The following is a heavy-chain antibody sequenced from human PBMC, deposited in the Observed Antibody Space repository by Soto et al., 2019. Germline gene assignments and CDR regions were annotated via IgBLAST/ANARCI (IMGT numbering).Heavy chain of an antibody. CDR1: GASISSDNW. CDR2: IYHTGSL. CDR3: ARDLGSRTGRGMDV. V-gene: IGHV4-4*02. J-gene: IGHJ6*01. Sequence: SETLSLTCAVSGASISSDNWWSWVRQAPEQGLEWIGEIYHTGSLTYNPSLKSRVTISVDKPKNQFSLKLRSVTVADTAVYYCARDLGSRTGRGMDVWGQGTTVTVSS. D-gene: IGHD7-27*01.